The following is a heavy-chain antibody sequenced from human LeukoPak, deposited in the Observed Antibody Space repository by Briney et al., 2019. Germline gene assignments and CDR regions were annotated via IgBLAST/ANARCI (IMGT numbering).Heavy chain of an antibody. CDR2: IYTSGST. V-gene: IGHV4-61*02. CDR1: GGSISSGSYY. J-gene: IGHJ4*02. Sequence: SETLSLTCTVSGGSISSGSYYWSWIRQPAGKGLEWIGRIYTSGSTNYNPSLKSRVTISVDTSKNQFSLKLSSVTAADTAVYYCARHLSYFDYWGQGTLVTVSS. CDR3: ARHLSYFDY.